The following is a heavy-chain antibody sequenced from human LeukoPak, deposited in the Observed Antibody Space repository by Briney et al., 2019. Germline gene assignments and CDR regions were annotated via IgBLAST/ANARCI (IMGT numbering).Heavy chain of an antibody. CDR1: GGSFSGYY. CDR2: IYYSGST. Sequence: KSSETLSLTCAVYGGSFSGYYWSWIRQPPGKGLEWIGYIYYSGSTNYNPSLKSRVTISVDTSKNQFSLKLSSVTAADTAVYYCARGRFGELWSHYYYYGMDVWGQGTTVTVSS. CDR3: ARGRFGELWSHYYYYGMDV. V-gene: IGHV4-59*01. J-gene: IGHJ6*02. D-gene: IGHD3-10*01.